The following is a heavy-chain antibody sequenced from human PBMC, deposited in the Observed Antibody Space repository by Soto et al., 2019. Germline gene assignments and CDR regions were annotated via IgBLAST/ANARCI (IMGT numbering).Heavy chain of an antibody. Sequence: APVKVSCKAAGYAFTNFGIGWVRQAPGHGLEWMGWISAYNGNTNYAQKFQGRVTMTTDTSTSTAYMELSSLRSEDTAVYYCAVTYYDILTGYVYFDYWGQGTLVTVSS. D-gene: IGHD3-9*01. CDR2: ISAYNGNT. J-gene: IGHJ4*02. V-gene: IGHV1-18*01. CDR3: AVTYYDILTGYVYFDY. CDR1: GYAFTNFG.